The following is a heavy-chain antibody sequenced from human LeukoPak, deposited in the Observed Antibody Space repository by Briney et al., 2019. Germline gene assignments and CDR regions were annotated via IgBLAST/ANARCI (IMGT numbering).Heavy chain of an antibody. V-gene: IGHV3-72*01. CDR3: AKDSLRTLPAASFDY. D-gene: IGHD2-2*01. J-gene: IGHJ4*02. CDR2: TRNKANSYTT. CDR1: GFTFSDHY. Sequence: PGGSLRLSCAASGFTFSDHYMDWVRQAPGKGLEWVGRTRNKANSYTTEYAASVKGRFTISRDNSKNTLYLQMNSLRTEDTAVYYCAKDSLRTLPAASFDYWGQGTLVTVSS.